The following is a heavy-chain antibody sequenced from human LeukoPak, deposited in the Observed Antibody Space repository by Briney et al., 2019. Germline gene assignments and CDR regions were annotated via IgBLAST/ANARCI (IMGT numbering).Heavy chain of an antibody. Sequence: PSETLSLTCTVSGGSVSSSYSWGWIRQPPGKELEWIGSMQYSGSIYYNPSLNSRATISADTSKNQFSLKLTSVTAADTAVYCCARLRGPTTSQRIFDYWGQGTLVTVSS. CDR1: GGSVSSSYS. D-gene: IGHD1-26*01. V-gene: IGHV4-39*01. J-gene: IGHJ4*02. CDR3: ARLRGPTTSQRIFDY. CDR2: MQYSGSI.